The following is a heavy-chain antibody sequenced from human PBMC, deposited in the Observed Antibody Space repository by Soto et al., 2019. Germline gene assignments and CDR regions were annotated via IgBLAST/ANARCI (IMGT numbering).Heavy chain of an antibody. V-gene: IGHV3-33*01. CDR1: GFTFSSYG. CDR2: IWYDGSNK. Sequence: QVLRVESGGGVVQPGRSLRLSCAASGFTFSSYGMHWVRQAPGKGLEWVAAIWYDGSNKYYAESVKGRFTISRDNSKNTLYLQMNSLRAEDTAVYYCAREQLVSYYCDYWGQGTLVTVSS. D-gene: IGHD1-26*01. CDR3: AREQLVSYYCDY. J-gene: IGHJ4*02.